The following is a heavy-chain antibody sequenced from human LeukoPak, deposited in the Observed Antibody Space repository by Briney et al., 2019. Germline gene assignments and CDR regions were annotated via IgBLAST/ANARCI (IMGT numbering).Heavy chain of an antibody. CDR2: ISSSRSYI. V-gene: IGHV3-21*01. Sequence: GGSLRLSCAASGFTFSSYSMNWVRQAPGKGLEWVSSISSSRSYIYYADSVKGRFTISRNNAKNSLYLQMNSLRAEDTAVYYCARGCGGDCYPPDYWGQGTLVTVSS. D-gene: IGHD2-21*02. CDR3: ARGCGGDCYPPDY. CDR1: GFTFSSYS. J-gene: IGHJ4*02.